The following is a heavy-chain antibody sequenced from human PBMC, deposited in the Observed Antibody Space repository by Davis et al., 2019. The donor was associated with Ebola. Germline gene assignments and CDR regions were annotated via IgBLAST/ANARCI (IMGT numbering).Heavy chain of an antibody. J-gene: IGHJ4*02. D-gene: IGHD6-19*01. CDR3: AREAYNSGWFNY. CDR2: IYYRGST. V-gene: IGHV4-59*02. CDR1: GGSVSNYY. Sequence: SETLSLTCTVSGGSVSNYYWSWIRQPPGKGLEWIGYIYYRGSTNYNPSLKSRVTISVDTSKNQFSLKLSSVTAADTAIYYCAREAYNSGWFNYWGQGTLVTVSS.